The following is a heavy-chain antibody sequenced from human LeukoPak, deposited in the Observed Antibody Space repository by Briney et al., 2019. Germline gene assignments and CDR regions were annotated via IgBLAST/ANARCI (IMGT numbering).Heavy chain of an antibody. V-gene: IGHV3-74*01. CDR2: IESDGSTT. CDR3: TRGYGDYARLPFDC. CDR1: GFTFSTYW. D-gene: IGHD4-17*01. J-gene: IGHJ4*02. Sequence: GGSLRLSCAASGFTFSTYWMHWVRQAPGKGLVWISRIESDGSTTSYADSVKGRFTISRDNAENMLYLQMNSLRAEDTAVYYCTRGYGDYARLPFDCWGQGTLVTVSS.